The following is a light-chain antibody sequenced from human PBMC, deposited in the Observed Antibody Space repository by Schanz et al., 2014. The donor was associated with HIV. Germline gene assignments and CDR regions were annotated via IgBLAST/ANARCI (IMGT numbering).Light chain of an antibody. CDR1: SSNIGADYD. CDR3: SSYRSLNNLI. CDR2: DNT. J-gene: IGLJ2*01. V-gene: IGLV1-40*01. Sequence: QSVLAQPPSVSGAPGQRVTISCTGSSSNIGADYDVHWYQLLPGTAPKLLIFDNTNRPSGVPARFSGSKSGSSASLAISGLQDEDEADYHCSSYRSLNNLIFGGGTKLTVL.